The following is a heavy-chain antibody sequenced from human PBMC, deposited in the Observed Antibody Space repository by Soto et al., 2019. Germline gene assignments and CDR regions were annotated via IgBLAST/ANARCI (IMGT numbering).Heavy chain of an antibody. CDR2: IYYRGNT. CDR3: ARSMGSNYFDS. J-gene: IGHJ4*02. Sequence: KTSETLSLTCTVSGGSISSGDHYWSWIRQAPGKGPEWIGYIYYRGNTYYNPSLKSRLTISVDSCKTQCSLKLSSVIAADTAVYYCARSMGSNYFDSWGQGTLVTVSS. CDR1: GGSISSGDHY. V-gene: IGHV4-30-4*01. D-gene: IGHD2-15*01.